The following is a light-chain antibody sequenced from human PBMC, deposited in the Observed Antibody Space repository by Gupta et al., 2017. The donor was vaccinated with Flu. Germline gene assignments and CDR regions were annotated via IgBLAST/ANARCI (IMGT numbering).Light chain of an antibody. CDR1: RGDVGGYNF. CDR2: EVT. CDR3: CSESGTAFYV. V-gene: IGLV2-23*02. J-gene: IGLJ1*01. Sequence: QSALTQPASVSGSPGLSITISCTGTRGDVGGYNFVSWYQQSTGRAPNLMIYEVTQRPSGVSYRFSGSKSGSTAALTISGRQAEDEADYYCCSESGTAFYVFGTGTKVTVL.